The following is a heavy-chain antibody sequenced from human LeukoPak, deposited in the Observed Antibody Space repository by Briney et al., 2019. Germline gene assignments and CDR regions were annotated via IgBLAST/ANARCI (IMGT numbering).Heavy chain of an antibody. V-gene: IGHV3-7*01. J-gene: IGHJ4*02. CDR1: GFTFSSYW. D-gene: IGHD2-8*01. Sequence: GGSLRLSCAASGFTFSSYWMSWVRQAPGKGLEWVANIKQDGSEKYYVDSVKGRFTISRDNAKNSLYLQMNSLRAEDTAVYYCARDPYCINGLCYVRYYFDYWGQGTLVTVSS. CDR2: IKQDGSEK. CDR3: ARDPYCINGLCYVRYYFDY.